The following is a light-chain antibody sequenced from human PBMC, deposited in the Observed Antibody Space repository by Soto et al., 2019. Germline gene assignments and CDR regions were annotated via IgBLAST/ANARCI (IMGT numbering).Light chain of an antibody. Sequence: EIVMTQSPATLSVSPGERATLSCRASQSVSSNLAWNQQKPGQTPKLLIYVASTRATGIPARFSGSGSGTEFTLTISRLQSEDFAVYYCQQYNVWPLTFGGGTKVEFK. CDR3: QQYNVWPLT. V-gene: IGKV3-15*01. J-gene: IGKJ4*01. CDR2: VAS. CDR1: QSVSSN.